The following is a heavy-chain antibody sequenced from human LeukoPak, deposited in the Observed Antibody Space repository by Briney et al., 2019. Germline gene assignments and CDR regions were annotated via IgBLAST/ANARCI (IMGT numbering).Heavy chain of an antibody. J-gene: IGHJ4*02. CDR1: GGSISSSNW. D-gene: IGHD6-13*01. Sequence: PSGTLSLTCAVSGGSISSSNWWSWVRQPPGKGLEWIGEIYHSGSTNYNPSLKSRVTISVDKSKNQFSLKLSSVTAADTAVYYCARFGDQVHSSSRYTGGYYFDYWGQGTLVTVSS. CDR3: ARFGDQVHSSSRYTGGYYFDY. CDR2: IYHSGST. V-gene: IGHV4-4*02.